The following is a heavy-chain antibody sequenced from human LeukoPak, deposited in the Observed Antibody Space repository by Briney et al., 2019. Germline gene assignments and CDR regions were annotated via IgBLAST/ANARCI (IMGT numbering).Heavy chain of an antibody. CDR3: ARGGSTYFQH. Sequence: GGSLRLSCAASGLTFSSHWMHWVRQASGKGLVWVSRIHSDGSSTNYADSVKGRHTISRDNAKNTLFLQMNSLRAEDTAVYYCARGGSTYFQHWGQGTLVTISS. CDR1: GLTFSSHW. J-gene: IGHJ1*01. V-gene: IGHV3-74*01. CDR2: IHSDGSST. D-gene: IGHD5/OR15-5a*01.